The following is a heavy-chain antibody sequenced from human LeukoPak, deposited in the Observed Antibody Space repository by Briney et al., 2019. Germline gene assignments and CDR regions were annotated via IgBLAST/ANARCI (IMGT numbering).Heavy chain of an antibody. Sequence: GGSLRLSCAASGFTFSSYWMSWVRQAPGKGLEWVANIKQDGSEKYYVDSVKGRFTISRDNAKNSLYLQMNSLRAEDTAVYYCARDLNDYGDPPFDYWGQGTLVTVSS. D-gene: IGHD4-17*01. CDR2: IKQDGSEK. CDR1: GFTFSSYW. J-gene: IGHJ4*02. CDR3: ARDLNDYGDPPFDY. V-gene: IGHV3-7*01.